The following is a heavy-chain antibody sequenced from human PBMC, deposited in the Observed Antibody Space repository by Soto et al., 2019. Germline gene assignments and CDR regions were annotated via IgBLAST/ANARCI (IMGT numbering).Heavy chain of an antibody. J-gene: IGHJ3*02. Sequence: GESLRLSCAASGFTFSSYSLNWVRQAPGKGLEWVSYISSSSSTIYYADSVKGRFTISRGNAKNSLYLQMNSLRAEDTAVYYCARDRYGDYVADIGGQGT. CDR2: ISSSSSTI. CDR3: ARDRYGDYVADI. CDR1: GFTFSSYS. V-gene: IGHV3-48*01. D-gene: IGHD4-17*01.